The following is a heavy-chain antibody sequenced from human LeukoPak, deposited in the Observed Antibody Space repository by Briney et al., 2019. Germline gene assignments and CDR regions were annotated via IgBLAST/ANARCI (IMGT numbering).Heavy chain of an antibody. CDR2: ISSGSTYI. CDR1: GFSFSDYS. J-gene: IGHJ4*02. CDR3: GRDSQSGYSSSWYQLAQIDY. Sequence: PGGSLRLSCAASGFSFSDYSINWVRQAPGKGLEWVSSISSGSTYIFYASSVKGRFTLSRDNTNNSLYLQMPSVRAEDTAVYYCGRDSQSGYSSSWYQLAQIDYWGKGTLVSVFS. D-gene: IGHD6-13*01. V-gene: IGHV3-21*01.